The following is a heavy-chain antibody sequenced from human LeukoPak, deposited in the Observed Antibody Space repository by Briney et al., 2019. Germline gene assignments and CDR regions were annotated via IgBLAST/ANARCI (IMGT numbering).Heavy chain of an antibody. CDR2: IYDSGST. D-gene: IGHD3-10*01. V-gene: IGHV4-30-2*01. Sequence: SQTLSLTCAVSGGSISSGGYAWSWIRQPPGKGLEWIGYIYDSGSTHYNPSLKSRVTISVDRSENQFSLKLSSVTAADTAVYYCARYGGSGTYYFDYWGQRTLVTVSS. J-gene: IGHJ4*02. CDR1: GGSISSGGYA. CDR3: ARYGGSGTYYFDY.